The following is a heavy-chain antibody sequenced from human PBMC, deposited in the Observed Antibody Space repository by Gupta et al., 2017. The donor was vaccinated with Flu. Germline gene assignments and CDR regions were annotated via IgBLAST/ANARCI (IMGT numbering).Heavy chain of an antibody. D-gene: IGHD2-2*01. CDR1: GGSFSGYY. J-gene: IGHJ6*02. V-gene: IGHV4-34*01. CDR2: INHSGST. CDR3: ARVMVRLIVPAAIYYYYGMDV. Sequence: QVQLPQWGAGLLKPSETLSLTCAVYGGSFSGYYWSCIRHPPGHGLEWIGEINHSGSTNYNQSLKSRVTISVDTSKNQFSLKLSSVTAADTAVYYCARVMVRLIVPAAIYYYYGMDVWGQGTTVTVSS.